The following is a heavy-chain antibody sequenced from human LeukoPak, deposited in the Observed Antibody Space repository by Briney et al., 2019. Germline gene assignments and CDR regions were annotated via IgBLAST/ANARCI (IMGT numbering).Heavy chain of an antibody. D-gene: IGHD2-2*01. CDR1: GYSFTSYW. J-gene: IGHJ4*02. V-gene: IGHV5-51*01. Sequence: PGESLKISCKGSGYSFTSYWIGWVRQMPGKGLEWMGIIYPGDSDTRYSPSFQGQVTISADKSISTAYLQWSSLKASDTAMYYCASTYCSSTSCQAASAWGQGTLVTVSS. CDR3: ASTYCSSTSCQAASA. CDR2: IYPGDSDT.